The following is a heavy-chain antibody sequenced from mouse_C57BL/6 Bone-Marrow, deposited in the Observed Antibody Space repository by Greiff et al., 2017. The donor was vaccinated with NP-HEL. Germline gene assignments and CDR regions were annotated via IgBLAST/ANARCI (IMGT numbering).Heavy chain of an antibody. D-gene: IGHD2-2*01. J-gene: IGHJ2*01. CDR1: GYTFTSYW. CDR2: IYPGSGST. Sequence: QVHVKQPGAELVKPGASVKMSCKASGYTFTSYWITWVKQRPGQGLEWIGDIYPGSGSTNYNEKFKSKATLTVDTSSSTAYMQLSSLTSEDSAVYYCARRGLYGYEGYFDYWGQGTTLTVSS. V-gene: IGHV1-55*01. CDR3: ARRGLYGYEGYFDY.